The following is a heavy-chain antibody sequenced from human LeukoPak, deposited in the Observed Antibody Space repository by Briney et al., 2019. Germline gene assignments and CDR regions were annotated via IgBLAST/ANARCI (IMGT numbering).Heavy chain of an antibody. CDR2: IRDGGET. D-gene: IGHD1-1*01. CDR1: GFSFSTYA. CDR3: AKANWVSNADAVW. Sequence: PGGSLRLSCAASGFSFSTYAMSWVRRAPAGALEWVSSIRDGGETFYADSVRGRFTLSRDSSRNTVYLQLNNLRVEDTAMYYCAKANWVSNADAVWWGQGTLVTVSS. J-gene: IGHJ4*02. V-gene: IGHV3-23*01.